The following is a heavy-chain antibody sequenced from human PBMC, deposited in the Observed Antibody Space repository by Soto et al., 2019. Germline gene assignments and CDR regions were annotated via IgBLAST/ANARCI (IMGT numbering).Heavy chain of an antibody. J-gene: IGHJ6*02. CDR1: GYTFTGYY. Sequence: GASVKVSCKASGYTFTGYYMHWVRQAPGQGLEWMGWINPNSGGTNYAQKFQGWVTMTRDTSISTAYMELSRLRSDDTAVYYCARDQTILTGYYYYYYGMDVWGQGTTVTVSS. D-gene: IGHD3-9*01. CDR3: ARDQTILTGYYYYYYGMDV. V-gene: IGHV1-2*04. CDR2: INPNSGGT.